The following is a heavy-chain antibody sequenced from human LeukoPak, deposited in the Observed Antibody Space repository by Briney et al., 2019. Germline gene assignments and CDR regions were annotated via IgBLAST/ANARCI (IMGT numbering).Heavy chain of an antibody. V-gene: IGHV1-2*02. CDR3: ARAGNWEVPYYFDY. Sequence: ASVKVSCKASGYTFTGYYMHWVRQAPGQGLEWMGWINPNSGGTNYAQKFQGRVTMTRDTSISTAYMELSRLRSDDTAVYYCARAGNWEVPYYFDYWGQGTLVTVPS. J-gene: IGHJ4*02. CDR2: INPNSGGT. CDR1: GYTFTGYY. D-gene: IGHD1-26*01.